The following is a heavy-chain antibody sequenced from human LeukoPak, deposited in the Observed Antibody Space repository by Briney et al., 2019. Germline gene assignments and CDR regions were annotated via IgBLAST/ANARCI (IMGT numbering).Heavy chain of an antibody. CDR1: GGSISSSSYY. CDR3: ARDEGDYFFDY. V-gene: IGHV4-39*02. D-gene: IGHD3-16*01. J-gene: IGHJ4*02. Sequence: SETLSLTCTVSGGSISSSSYYWGLIRQPPGKGLEWIGSIYYTGSTYYNPSLKSRVTISGDTSKNHFSLKLSSVTAADTAVYYCARDEGDYFFDYWGQGTLVTVSS. CDR2: IYYTGST.